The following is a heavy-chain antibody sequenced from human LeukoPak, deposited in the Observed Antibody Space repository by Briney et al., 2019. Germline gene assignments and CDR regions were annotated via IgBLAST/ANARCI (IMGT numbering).Heavy chain of an antibody. CDR2: INSDGSST. CDR3: ARVHGDYDGFDY. V-gene: IGHV3-74*01. J-gene: IGHJ4*02. CDR1: GFTFSSYW. Sequence: GGSLRLSCAASGFTFSSYWMHWVRQAPGKGLVWVSRINSDGSSTSYADSVKGRFTISRDNAKNTLYLQMNSLRAEDTAVYYCARVHGDYDGFDYWGQGTLVTVSS. D-gene: IGHD4-17*01.